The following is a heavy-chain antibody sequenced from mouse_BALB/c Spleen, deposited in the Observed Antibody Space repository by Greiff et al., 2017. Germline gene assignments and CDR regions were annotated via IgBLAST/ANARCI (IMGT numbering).Heavy chain of an antibody. D-gene: IGHD2-3*01. Sequence: VQLQESGPGLVAPSQSLSITCTVSGFSLTSYGVHWVRQPPGKGLEWLGVIWAGGSTNYNSAIMSRLSISKDNSKGQVFLKMNSLQTDDTAMYYSARERDEGYSDYWGQGTTLTVSS. V-gene: IGHV2-9*02. CDR3: ARERDEGYSDY. CDR1: GFSLTSYG. J-gene: IGHJ2*01. CDR2: IWAGGST.